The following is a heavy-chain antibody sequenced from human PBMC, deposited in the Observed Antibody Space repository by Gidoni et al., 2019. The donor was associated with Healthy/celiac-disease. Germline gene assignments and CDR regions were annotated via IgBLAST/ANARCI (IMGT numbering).Heavy chain of an antibody. CDR3: ARDKVVPVAIRYYYYGMDV. J-gene: IGHJ6*02. D-gene: IGHD2-2*02. CDR2: IYSGGST. Sequence: EVQLVESGGGLIQPGGSLRLSCAASGFTVSSNYMSWVRQAPGQGLELVSVIYSGGSTYYADSVKGRFTISRDNSKNTLYLQMNSLRAEDTAVYYCARDKVVPVAIRYYYYGMDVWGQGTTVTVSS. CDR1: GFTVSSNY. V-gene: IGHV3-53*01.